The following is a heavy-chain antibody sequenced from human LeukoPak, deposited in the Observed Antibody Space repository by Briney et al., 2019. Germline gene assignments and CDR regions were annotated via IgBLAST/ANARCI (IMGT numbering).Heavy chain of an antibody. Sequence: SETLSLTCAVYGGSFSGYYWSWIRQPPGKGLEWIGEINHSGSTNYNPSLKSRVTISVDTSKNQFSLKLSSVTAADTAVYYCARGPYSSSWYEFDYWGQGTLVTVSS. V-gene: IGHV4-34*01. CDR3: ARGPYSSSWYEFDY. CDR1: GGSFSGYY. D-gene: IGHD6-13*01. CDR2: INHSGST. J-gene: IGHJ4*02.